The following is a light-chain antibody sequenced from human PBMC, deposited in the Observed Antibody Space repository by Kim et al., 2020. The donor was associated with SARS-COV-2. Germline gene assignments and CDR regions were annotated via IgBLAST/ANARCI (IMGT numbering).Light chain of an antibody. CDR3: QQRSNWPT. J-gene: IGKJ2*01. CDR1: QSVGSY. Sequence: EIVLTQSPAPLSLSPGERATLSCRASQSVGSYLAWYQQKPGQAPRLLIYDASNRATGISARFSGSGSGTDFTLTIRSLEPEDFAVYYCQQRSNWPTFGQGTKLEI. CDR2: DAS. V-gene: IGKV3-11*01.